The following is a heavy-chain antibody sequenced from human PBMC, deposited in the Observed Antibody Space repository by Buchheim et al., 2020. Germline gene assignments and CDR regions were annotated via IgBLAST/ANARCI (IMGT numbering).Heavy chain of an antibody. Sequence: QVELVESGGGVVQPGRSLRLSCAASGFNFNSFGLHWVRQAPGKGLEWVAGFWHDDNQYFADSVKGRFTISRDKSMHTVFLQMNRLRAEDTAIYYCARGVYSGRKQSGFDSWGQGTL. V-gene: IGHV3-33*01. J-gene: IGHJ4*02. CDR2: FWHDDNQ. D-gene: IGHD5-12*01. CDR1: GFNFNSFG. CDR3: ARGVYSGRKQSGFDS.